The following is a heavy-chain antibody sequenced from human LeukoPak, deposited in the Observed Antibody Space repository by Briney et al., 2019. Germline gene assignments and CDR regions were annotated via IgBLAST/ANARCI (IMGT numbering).Heavy chain of an antibody. Sequence: GGSLRFSCVVSGFTFRSHAMSWVRQAPEKGLEFVSGIYENGGTTYYADSVMGRFSISRDNSKNTLYLQMDSLRGEDTAVYYCAKDFRIGYSAHFDYWGQGALVTVSS. D-gene: IGHD2-21*01. V-gene: IGHV3-23*01. CDR3: AKDFRIGYSAHFDY. CDR1: GFTFRSHA. J-gene: IGHJ4*02. CDR2: IYENGGTT.